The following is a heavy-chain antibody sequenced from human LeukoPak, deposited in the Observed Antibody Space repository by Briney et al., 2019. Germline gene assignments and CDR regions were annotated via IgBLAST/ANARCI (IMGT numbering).Heavy chain of an antibody. CDR2: ISSSSSYI. D-gene: IGHD6-13*01. V-gene: IGHV3-21*01. Sequence: GGSLRLSCAASGFTFSSYSMNWVRQAPGKGLEWVSSISSSSSYIYYADSVKGRFTISRDNAKNSLYLQMNSLRAEDTAVYYCAPIAAAGTVYGWGQGTLVTVSS. J-gene: IGHJ4*02. CDR3: APIAAAGTVYG. CDR1: GFTFSSYS.